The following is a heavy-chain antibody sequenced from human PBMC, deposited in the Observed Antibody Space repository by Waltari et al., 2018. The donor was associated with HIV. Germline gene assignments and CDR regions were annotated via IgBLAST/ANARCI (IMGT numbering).Heavy chain of an antibody. V-gene: IGHV3-30*01. J-gene: IGHJ6*02. CDR1: GLTFNTYA. CDR2: ISYYGSNK. CDR3: ARDSSGYYYVGYGMDV. D-gene: IGHD3-22*01. Sequence: QVQLVESGGGVVQPGRSLRLSCAASGLTFNTYAMYWVRQGPGKGLEFVSVISYYGSNKYYADSVKGRFTISRDNSKNTLYLQMNSLRAEDTAVYYCARDSSGYYYVGYGMDVWGQGTTVTVSS.